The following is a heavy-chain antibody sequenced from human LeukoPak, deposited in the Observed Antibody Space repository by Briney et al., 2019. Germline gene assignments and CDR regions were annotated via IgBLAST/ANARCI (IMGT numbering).Heavy chain of an antibody. Sequence: ASVKVSCKASGYIFTDYYMHWVRQAPGQGLEWMGRINPHSGDTNYAQKFQGRVTMTGDTSISTAYMELRSLRSDDTAVYYCARLNMVHNYYDSSGTHADYWGQGTLVTVSS. CDR3: ARLNMVHNYYDSSGTHADY. CDR2: INPHSGDT. D-gene: IGHD3-22*01. CDR1: GYIFTDYY. V-gene: IGHV1-2*06. J-gene: IGHJ4*02.